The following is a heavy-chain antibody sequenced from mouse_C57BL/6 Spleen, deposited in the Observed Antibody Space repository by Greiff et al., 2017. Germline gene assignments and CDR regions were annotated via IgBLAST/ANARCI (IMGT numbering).Heavy chain of an antibody. Sequence: DVHLLESGGGLVKPGGSLKLSCAASGFTFSSSAMSWVRQTPEKRLEWVATISDGGSYTYYPANVKGRFTISRDNAKNNLYLQMSHLKSEDTAMYYCARDDNYDYWGQGTTLTVSS. D-gene: IGHD1-3*01. CDR1: GFTFSSSA. J-gene: IGHJ2*01. CDR3: ARDDNYDY. V-gene: IGHV5-4*01. CDR2: ISDGGSYT.